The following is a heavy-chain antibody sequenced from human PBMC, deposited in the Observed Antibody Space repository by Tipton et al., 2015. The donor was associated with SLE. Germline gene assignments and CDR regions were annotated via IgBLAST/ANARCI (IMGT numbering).Heavy chain of an antibody. CDR1: GGTFSSYT. V-gene: IGHV1-69*09. D-gene: IGHD1-26*01. CDR3: AREVGSGLFDY. J-gene: IGHJ4*02. CDR2: IIPILGIA. Sequence: QLVQSGVEVKKPGASAKVSCKASGGTFSSYTISWVRQAPGQGLEWMGRIIPILGIANYAQKFQGRVTITADKSTSTAYMELSSLRSEDTAVYYCAREVGSGLFDYWGQGTLVTVSS.